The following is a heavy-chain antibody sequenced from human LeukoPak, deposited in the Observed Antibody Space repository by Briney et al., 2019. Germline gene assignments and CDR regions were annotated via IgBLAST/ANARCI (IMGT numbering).Heavy chain of an antibody. V-gene: IGHV3-7*03. D-gene: IGHD1-26*01. CDR2: IKQDGSEK. CDR3: AKGVAGGATGDY. CDR1: GFTFSSYW. J-gene: IGHJ4*02. Sequence: GGSLRLSCAASGFTFSSYWMSWVRQAPGKGLEWVANIKQDGSEKYYVDSVKGRFTISRDNSKNTLYLQMNSLRAEDTAVYYCAKGVAGGATGDYWGQGTLVTVSS.